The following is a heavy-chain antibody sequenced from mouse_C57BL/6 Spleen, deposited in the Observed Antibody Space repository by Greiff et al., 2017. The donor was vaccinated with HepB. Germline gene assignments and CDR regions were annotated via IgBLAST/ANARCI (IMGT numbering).Heavy chain of an antibody. Sequence: VQLQQSGPELVKPGASVKISCKASGYSFTGYYMNWVKQSPEKSLEWIGEINPSTGGTTYNQKFKAKATLTVDKSSSTAYMQLKGLTSEDSAVYYCARGGYDVWGQGTLVTVSA. CDR2: INPSTGGT. CDR1: GYSFTGYY. CDR3: ARGGYDV. V-gene: IGHV1-42*01. J-gene: IGHJ3*01. D-gene: IGHD2-2*01.